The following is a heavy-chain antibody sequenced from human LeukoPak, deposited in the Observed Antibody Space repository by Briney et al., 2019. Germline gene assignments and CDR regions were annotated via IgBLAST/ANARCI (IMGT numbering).Heavy chain of an antibody. J-gene: IGHJ4*02. Sequence: SETLSLTCTVSGASMNSNYWSRIRQPPGRGLEWIGYIYYSGNTNSSPSLGSRVTMSLDASKNQFSLKVNSVTAADTAIYYCASTRRAAVAGRFDSWGQGTLVTVSS. V-gene: IGHV4-59*08. CDR1: GASMNSNY. D-gene: IGHD6-19*01. CDR2: IYYSGNT. CDR3: ASTRRAAVAGRFDS.